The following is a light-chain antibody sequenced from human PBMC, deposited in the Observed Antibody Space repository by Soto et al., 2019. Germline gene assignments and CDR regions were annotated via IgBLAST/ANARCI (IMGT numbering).Light chain of an antibody. CDR3: SLYSSNGSLI. V-gene: IGLV2-18*01. J-gene: IGLJ1*01. CDR2: DVN. CDR1: TTDXXXXXS. Sequence: QSALTQXXXXXXXPGXSXXXXXXXTTTDXXXXXSVSXXQQAPGTAXXXIIYDVNNRPSGAXDRFSGSTSGNTASLTISGXXAEDETDYFCSLYSSNGSLIFGPGTKVTVL.